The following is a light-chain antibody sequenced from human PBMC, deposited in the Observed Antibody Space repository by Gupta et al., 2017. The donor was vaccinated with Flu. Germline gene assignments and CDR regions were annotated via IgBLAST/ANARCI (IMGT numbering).Light chain of an antibody. CDR2: DTS. Sequence: DIVLTQSPATLSLSPGERATLSCRASQSVGRSLAWYQQKPGQAPRLLIYDTSNRATGIPARFSAGGSGTDLTLTISSLEPEDFAVYYCQQRVSWPLTFGGGTKVEI. J-gene: IGKJ4*01. CDR3: QQRVSWPLT. CDR1: QSVGRS. V-gene: IGKV3-11*01.